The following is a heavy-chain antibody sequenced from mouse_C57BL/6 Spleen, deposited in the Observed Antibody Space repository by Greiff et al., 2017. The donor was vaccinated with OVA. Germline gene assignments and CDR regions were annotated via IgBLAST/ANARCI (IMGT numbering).Heavy chain of an antibody. CDR1: GYTFTSYW. CDR3: ARGTGSRTLGC. CDR2: IYPGSGST. D-gene: IGHD3-3*01. Sequence: QVQLKQPGAELVKPGASVKMSCKASGYTFTSYWITWVKQRPGQGLEWIGDIYPGSGSTNYNEKFKSKATLTVDTSSSTAYMQLSSLTSEDSAVYYCARGTGSRTLGCWGQGTTLTVSS. J-gene: IGHJ2*01. V-gene: IGHV1-55*01.